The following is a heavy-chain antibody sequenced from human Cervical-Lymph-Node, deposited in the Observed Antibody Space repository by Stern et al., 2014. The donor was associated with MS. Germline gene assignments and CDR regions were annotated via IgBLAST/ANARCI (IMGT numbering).Heavy chain of an antibody. J-gene: IGHJ4*02. V-gene: IGHV1-69*06. CDR3: ARDLND. Sequence: VPVVQSGPEVKKPGSSLKVSCRASGGTFRNAAINWVRQAPGLGLEWMGRSIPIFVRANYAQKFQGRVTIIADKSTNTTYMELSSMTYEDTAVYFCARDLNDWGQGTLVTVSS. CDR2: SIPIFVRA. CDR1: GGTFRNAA.